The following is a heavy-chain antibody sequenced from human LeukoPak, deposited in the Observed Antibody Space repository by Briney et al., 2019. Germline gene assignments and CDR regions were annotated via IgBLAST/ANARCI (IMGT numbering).Heavy chain of an antibody. D-gene: IGHD5-24*01. V-gene: IGHV3-48*02. J-gene: IGHJ4*02. CDR3: ARASFQRWLQLGGD. Sequence: GGSLRLSCAVSGFTFSSYNMNWVRQAPGKGLEWLSYISSSSGTIYYADSVKGRFTISRDNAKNSLYLQMNSLRDEDTAVYYCARASFQRWLQLGGDWGQGTLVTVSS. CDR1: GFTFSSYN. CDR2: ISSSSGTI.